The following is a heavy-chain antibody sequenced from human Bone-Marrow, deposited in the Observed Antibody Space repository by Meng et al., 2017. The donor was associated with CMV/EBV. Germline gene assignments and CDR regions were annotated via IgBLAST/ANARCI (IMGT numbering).Heavy chain of an antibody. Sequence: GESLKISCAASGFTVSSNYMSWVRQAPGKGLEWVSAISGSGGSTYYADSVKGRFTISRDNSKNTLYLQMNSLRAEDTAVYYCANFPLTMTTVTPGINWGQGTLVTVSS. V-gene: IGHV3-23*01. CDR2: ISGSGGST. CDR3: ANFPLTMTTVTPGIN. D-gene: IGHD4-17*01. CDR1: GFTVSSNY. J-gene: IGHJ4*02.